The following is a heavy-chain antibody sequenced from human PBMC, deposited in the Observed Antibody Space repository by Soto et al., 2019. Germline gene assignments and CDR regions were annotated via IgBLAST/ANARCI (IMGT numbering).Heavy chain of an antibody. J-gene: IGHJ1*01. CDR1: GYTFTGYY. Sequence: ASVKVSCKASGYTFTGYYMHWVRQAPGQGLEWMGWINPKSGGTNYAQKFQGWVTMTRDTSISTAYMELSRLRSDDTAVYYCARDSICSSTSCYGGFQHWGQGTLVTVSS. CDR2: INPKSGGT. D-gene: IGHD2-2*01. CDR3: ARDSICSSTSCYGGFQH. V-gene: IGHV1-2*04.